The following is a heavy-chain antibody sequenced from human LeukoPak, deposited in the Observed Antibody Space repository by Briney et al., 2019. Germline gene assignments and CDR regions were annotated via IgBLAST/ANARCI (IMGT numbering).Heavy chain of an antibody. D-gene: IGHD5-18*01. CDR2: ISGNGGST. CDR1: GFTFSSFA. CDR3: AKRVDTAMVKGYFDY. J-gene: IGHJ4*02. Sequence: PGGSLRLSSAASGFTFSSFAMSWVRQAPGKGLEWVSAISGNGGSTYYADSVKGRFTISRDNSKNTLYLQMNSLRAEDTAVYYCAKRVDTAMVKGYFDYWGQGTLVTVSS. V-gene: IGHV3-23*01.